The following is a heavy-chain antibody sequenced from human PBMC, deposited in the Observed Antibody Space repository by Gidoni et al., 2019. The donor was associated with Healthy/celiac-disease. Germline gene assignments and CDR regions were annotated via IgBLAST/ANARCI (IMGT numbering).Heavy chain of an antibody. D-gene: IGHD3-10*01. J-gene: IGHJ6*02. CDR3: ARVVGITMVRGVIIEGYYYGMDV. CDR2: IYYSGST. V-gene: IGHV4-31*03. CDR1: GGSISRGGYY. Sequence: QVQLQASGPGLVKPSQTLSLTCTVSGGSISRGGYYWSWLRQHPGKGLEWIGYIYYSGSTYYNPSLKSRVTISVDTSKNQFSLKLSSVTAADTAVYYCARVVGITMVRGVIIEGYYYGMDVWGQGTTVTVSS.